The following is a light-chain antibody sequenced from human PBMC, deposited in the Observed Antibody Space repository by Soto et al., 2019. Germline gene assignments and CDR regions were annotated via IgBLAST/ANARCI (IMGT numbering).Light chain of an antibody. Sequence: IVMTQSPATLSVSPGERVTLCCRASQDIRSSLAWYQQKPGQAPRLLIYGASSRATGIPDRFSGSGSGTDFTLTISRLEPEDFAVYYCQQYGSSRGTFGQGTKVDIK. CDR3: QQYGSSRGT. V-gene: IGKV3-20*01. J-gene: IGKJ1*01. CDR1: QDIRSS. CDR2: GAS.